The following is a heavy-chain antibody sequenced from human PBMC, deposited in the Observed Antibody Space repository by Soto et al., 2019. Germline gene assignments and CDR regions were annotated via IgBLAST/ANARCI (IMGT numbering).Heavy chain of an antibody. CDR2: IYYSGST. CDR1: GDSISSSSYY. J-gene: IGHJ4*02. CDR3: ARHKRVSAMIVVAYPLYYFDY. D-gene: IGHD3-22*01. Sequence: PSDTLSLTCTVSGDSISSSSYYWGWIRQPPGKGLEWIGSIYYSGSTYYNPSLKSRVTISVDTSKNQFSLKLSSVTAADTAVYYCARHKRVSAMIVVAYPLYYFDYWGQGTLVTVSS. V-gene: IGHV4-39*01.